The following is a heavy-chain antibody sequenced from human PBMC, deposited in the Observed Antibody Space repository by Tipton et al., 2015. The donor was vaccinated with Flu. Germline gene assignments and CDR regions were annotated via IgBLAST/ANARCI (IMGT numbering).Heavy chain of an antibody. J-gene: IGHJ4*02. CDR2: ISGSGGST. CDR3: AKEPRRLAVAPAGLGDY. Sequence: SLRLSCAASGFTFSSYAMSWVRQAPGKGLEWVSAISGSGGSTYYADSVKGRFTISRDNSKNTLYLQMNSLRAEDTAVYYCAKEPRRLAVAPAGLGDYWGQGTLVTVSS. CDR1: GFTFSSYA. V-gene: IGHV3-23*01. D-gene: IGHD6-19*01.